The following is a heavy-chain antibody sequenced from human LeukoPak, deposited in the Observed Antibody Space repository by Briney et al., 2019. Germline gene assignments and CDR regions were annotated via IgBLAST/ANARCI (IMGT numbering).Heavy chain of an antibody. J-gene: IGHJ3*02. CDR1: EFTFTSYE. CDR2: ISSSGNTI. Sequence: GGSPRLSCAASEFTFTSYELNWVRQAPGKGLEWVSYISSSGNTISYADSVKGRFTISRDNAKNSLYLQVISLRAEDTAVYYCARGPSIAARYDAFDIWGQGTMVTVSS. D-gene: IGHD6-6*01. V-gene: IGHV3-48*03. CDR3: ARGPSIAARYDAFDI.